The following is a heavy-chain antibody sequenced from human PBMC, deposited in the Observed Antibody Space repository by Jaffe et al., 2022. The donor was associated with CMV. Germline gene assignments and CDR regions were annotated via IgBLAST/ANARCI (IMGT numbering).Heavy chain of an antibody. CDR3: ARDSAFVGELSSRFDP. J-gene: IGHJ5*02. Sequence: QVQLVQSGAEVKKPGASVKVSCKASGYTFTSYDINWVRQATGQGLEWMGWMNPNSGNTGYAQKFQGRVTMTRNTSISTAYMELSSLRSEDTAVYYCARDSAFVGELSSRFDPWGQGTLVTVSS. CDR2: MNPNSGNT. D-gene: IGHD3-10*01. V-gene: IGHV1-8*01. CDR1: GYTFTSYD.